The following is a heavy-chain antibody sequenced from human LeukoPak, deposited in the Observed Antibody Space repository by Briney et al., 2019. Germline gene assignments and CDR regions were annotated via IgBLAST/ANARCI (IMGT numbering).Heavy chain of an antibody. J-gene: IGHJ4*02. Sequence: GGSLRLSCAASGLTLGNYWMSWVSQAPGKGLEWVANINLDGGDKSYVGSVKGRFTISRDNAKNSLYLQMNSLGAEDTAVYYCARDYDYSLDYWGQGTLVTVSS. CDR2: INLDGGDK. V-gene: IGHV3-7*01. D-gene: IGHD4/OR15-4a*01. CDR1: GLTLGNYW. CDR3: ARDYDYSLDY.